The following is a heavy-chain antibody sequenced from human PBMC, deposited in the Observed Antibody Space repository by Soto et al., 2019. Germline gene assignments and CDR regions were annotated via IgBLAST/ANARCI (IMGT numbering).Heavy chain of an antibody. CDR3: AIQDCSNDVCLEAAVTVGGALEY. CDR1: EFNIRKYW. V-gene: IGHV3-74*01. D-gene: IGHD2-8*01. Sequence: EVQLVESGGGLVQPGEALRLACAASEFNIRKYWMHWVRQAPAKGPVWVSYISGDGTTTDYAGSVKGRFTNSRDNAKNTLPLQMDSLRVEDTAIYFCAIQDCSNDVCLEAAVTVGGALEYWGRGAQVTVSS. J-gene: IGHJ4*02. CDR2: ISGDGTTT.